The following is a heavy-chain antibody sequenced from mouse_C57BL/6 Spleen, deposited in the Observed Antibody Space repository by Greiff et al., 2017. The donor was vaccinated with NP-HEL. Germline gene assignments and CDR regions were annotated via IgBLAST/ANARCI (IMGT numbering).Heavy chain of an antibody. Sequence: QVQLQQPGAELVKPGASVKVSCKASGYTFTSYWMHWVKQRPGQGLEWIGRIHPSDSDTNSNQKFKGKATLTVDKSSSSAYMQRSSLTSEDSAVYYCAIWITTVVEGFAYWGQGTLVTVSA. V-gene: IGHV1-74*01. CDR2: IHPSDSDT. CDR3: AIWITTVVEGFAY. D-gene: IGHD1-1*01. J-gene: IGHJ3*01. CDR1: GYTFTSYW.